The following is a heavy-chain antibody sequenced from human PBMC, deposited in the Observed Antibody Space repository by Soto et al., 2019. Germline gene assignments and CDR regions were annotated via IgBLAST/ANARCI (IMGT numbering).Heavy chain of an antibody. J-gene: IGHJ5*02. CDR3: ARDRGCSSTRCSVSHWFDP. CDR2: ISAYNGNT. Sequence: ASVKVSCKASGYTFTSYGISWVRQAPGQGLEWMGWISAYNGNTNYAQKLQGRVTMTTDTSTSTAYMELRSLRSDDTAVYYCARDRGCSSTRCSVSHWFDPWGQRTLVTVSS. V-gene: IGHV1-18*01. D-gene: IGHD2-2*01. CDR1: GYTFTSYG.